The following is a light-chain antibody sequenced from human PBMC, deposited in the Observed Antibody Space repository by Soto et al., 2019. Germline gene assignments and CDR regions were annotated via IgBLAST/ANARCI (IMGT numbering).Light chain of an antibody. Sequence: EIVLTQSPGTLSLSPGERATLSCRASQSVSSSYLAWYQQKPGQAPRLLIYGASSRATGIPDKFSGSGSGTDFTLTSSRLETEDFAVYYCQQYGSSPWTVGQGTKVESK. CDR1: QSVSSSY. CDR2: GAS. V-gene: IGKV3-20*01. CDR3: QQYGSSPWT. J-gene: IGKJ1*01.